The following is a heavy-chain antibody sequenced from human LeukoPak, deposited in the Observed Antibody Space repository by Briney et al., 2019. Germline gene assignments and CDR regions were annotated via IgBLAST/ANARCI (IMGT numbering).Heavy chain of an antibody. Sequence: GGSLRLSCAASGFTFSSYAMHWVRQAPGKGLEWVAVISYDGSNKYYADSVKGRFTISRDNSKNTLYLQMNSLRAEDTAVYYCARGPGLRKIAAAGRNPATNYFDYWGQGTLVTVSS. J-gene: IGHJ4*02. D-gene: IGHD6-13*01. CDR2: ISYDGSNK. CDR3: ARGPGLRKIAAAGRNPATNYFDY. CDR1: GFTFSSYA. V-gene: IGHV3-30-3*01.